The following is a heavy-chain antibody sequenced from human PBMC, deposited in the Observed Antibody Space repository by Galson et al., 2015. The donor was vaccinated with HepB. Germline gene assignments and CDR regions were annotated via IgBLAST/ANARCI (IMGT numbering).Heavy chain of an antibody. J-gene: IGHJ4*02. D-gene: IGHD3-3*01. V-gene: IGHV3-30*18. CDR1: GFTFSSFG. CDR3: AKGTFLEWFIPPGRDYFDY. Sequence: SLRLSCAASGFTFSSFGMHWVRQAPGKGLEWMAVISYDGINKYFSDSVTGRFTISRDNSKNTLYLQMNSLRAEDTAVYYCAKGTFLEWFIPPGRDYFDYWGQGTLVTVSS. CDR2: ISYDGINK.